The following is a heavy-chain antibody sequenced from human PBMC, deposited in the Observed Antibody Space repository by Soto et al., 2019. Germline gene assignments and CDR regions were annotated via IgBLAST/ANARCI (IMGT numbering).Heavy chain of an antibody. J-gene: IGHJ4*02. CDR3: ARVRYYYDSSGDYPTLDY. Sequence: ASVKVSCKASGGTFSSYAISWVRQAPGQGLEWMGWINPNSGGTNYAQKFQGRVTMTRDTSISTAYMELSRLRSDDTAVYYCARVRYYYDSSGDYPTLDYWGQGTLVTVSS. CDR2: INPNSGGT. CDR1: GGTFSSYA. V-gene: IGHV1-2*02. D-gene: IGHD3-22*01.